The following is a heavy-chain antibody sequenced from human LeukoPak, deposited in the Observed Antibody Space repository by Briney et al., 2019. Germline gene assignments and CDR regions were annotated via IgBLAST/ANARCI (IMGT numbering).Heavy chain of an antibody. CDR3: ARDHSIVGATSRYLNY. D-gene: IGHD1-26*01. CDR1: GYTFTSYY. V-gene: IGHV1-46*01. Sequence: ASVKVSCKASGYTFTSYYMHWVRQAPGQGLEWMGIINPSGGSTSYAQKFQGRVTMTRDTSTSTVYMELSSLRSEDTAVYYCARDHSIVGATSRYLNYWGQGTLVTVSS. CDR2: INPSGGST. J-gene: IGHJ4*02.